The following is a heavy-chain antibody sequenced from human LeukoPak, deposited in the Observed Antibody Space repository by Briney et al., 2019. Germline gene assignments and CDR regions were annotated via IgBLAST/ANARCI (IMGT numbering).Heavy chain of an antibody. J-gene: IGHJ4*02. CDR1: GGSISSSSYY. D-gene: IGHD1-1*01. CDR2: IYYSGST. Sequence: KTSETLSLTCTVSGGSISSSSYYWGWIRQPPGKGLEWIGSIYYSGSTYYNPSLKSRVTISVDTSKNQFSLKLSSVTAADTAVYYCARGGDWNPFDYWGQGILVTVSS. V-gene: IGHV4-39*01. CDR3: ARGGDWNPFDY.